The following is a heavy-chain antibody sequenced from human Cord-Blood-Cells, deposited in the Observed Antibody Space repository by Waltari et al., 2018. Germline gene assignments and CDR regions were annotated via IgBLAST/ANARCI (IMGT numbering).Heavy chain of an antibody. V-gene: IGHV4-34*01. J-gene: IGHJ4*02. Sequence: QVQLQQWGAGLLKPSETLSLTCAVYGGSFRGYYWSWIRQSPGKGLEWIGEINHSGSTNYNPALKSRVTISVETSKNQFSLKLSVVTAADTAVYYCARGPHYWGQGTLVTVSS. CDR3: ARGPHY. CDR2: INHSGST. CDR1: GGSFRGYY.